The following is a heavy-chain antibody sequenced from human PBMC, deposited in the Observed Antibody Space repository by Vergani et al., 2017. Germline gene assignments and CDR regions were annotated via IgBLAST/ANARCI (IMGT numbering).Heavy chain of an antibody. CDR2: IYYSGST. J-gene: IGHJ4*02. CDR3: ARDRGGGSYYYFDY. D-gene: IGHD1-26*01. V-gene: IGHV4-59*12. Sequence: QVQLEESGPGLVKPSETLSLTCTVSGGSFNTYYWSWIRQSPGKGLEWIGYIYYSGSTYYNPSLKSRVTISVDTSKNQFSLKLSSVTAADTAVYYCARDRGGGSYYYFDYWGQGTLVTVSS. CDR1: GGSFNTYY.